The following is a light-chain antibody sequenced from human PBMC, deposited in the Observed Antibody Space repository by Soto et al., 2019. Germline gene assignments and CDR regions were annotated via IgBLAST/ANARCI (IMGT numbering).Light chain of an antibody. Sequence: QSVLTQPRSVSGSPGQSVAISCTGTSSDVGGYNYVSWYQQLPGKAPKLMIYDVARRPSGVPDRFSGSKSGNTASLTISGLQAKDEADYYCYSYAGNSYVFGTGTKVTVL. CDR3: YSYAGNSYV. CDR2: DVA. V-gene: IGLV2-11*01. J-gene: IGLJ1*01. CDR1: SSDVGGYNY.